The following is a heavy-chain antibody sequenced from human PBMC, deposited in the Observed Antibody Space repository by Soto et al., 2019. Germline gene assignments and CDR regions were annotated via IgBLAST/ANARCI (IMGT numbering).Heavy chain of an antibody. CDR1: GGSISTTHW. J-gene: IGHJ1*01. Sequence: ASETLSLTCAVSGGSISTTHWWAWVRQPPGKGLEWIGYRYQSGSTNYNPPLKRRVTISVDTSKNQFSLKRSSVTAADTAVYYCAREDHDSSGYYFQHWGQGALVTVSS. V-gene: IGHV4-4*02. CDR2: RYQSGST. D-gene: IGHD3-22*01. CDR3: AREDHDSSGYYFQH.